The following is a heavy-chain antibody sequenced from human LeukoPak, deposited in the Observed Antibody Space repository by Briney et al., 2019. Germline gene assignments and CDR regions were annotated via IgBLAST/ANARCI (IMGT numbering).Heavy chain of an antibody. CDR3: ARGPATGFDY. CDR1: GYTFTSYG. Sequence: SSVKVSFKASGYTFTSYGISWLRLPPGQGLEWMGWISAYNGNTNNAQKLQGRVTMTTDTFTSTAYMELRSLRSDDTAVYYCARGPATGFDYCGQGTLVTVSS. J-gene: IGHJ4*02. V-gene: IGHV1-18*01. D-gene: IGHD2-2*01. CDR2: ISAYNGNT.